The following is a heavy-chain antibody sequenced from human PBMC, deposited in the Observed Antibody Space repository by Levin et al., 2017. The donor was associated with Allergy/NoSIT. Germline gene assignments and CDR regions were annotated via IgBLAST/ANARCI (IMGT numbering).Heavy chain of an antibody. J-gene: IGHJ5*02. D-gene: IGHD2-15*01. CDR3: ARAGRIVVVAAS. CDR1: GFTLSSYW. V-gene: IGHV3-7*03. Sequence: PGGSLRLSCAASGFTLSSYWMSWVRQAPGKGLEWVANIKQDGSEKYYVDSVKGRFTISRDNAMNSLYLQMNSLRAEDTAVYYCARAGRIVVVAASWGQGTLVTVSS. CDR2: IKQDGSEK.